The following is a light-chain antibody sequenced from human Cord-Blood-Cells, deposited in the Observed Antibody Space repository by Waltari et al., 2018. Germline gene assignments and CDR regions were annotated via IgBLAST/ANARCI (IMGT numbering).Light chain of an antibody. CDR1: QSISSY. Sequence: DIQMTQSPSSLSASVGDRVTITCRASQSISSYLNWYQQKPGKAPKLLIYAASSLQSGVPSSFSGSGSGTDFTLTISSLQPEDFATYYCQQSYSTLSYSFGQGTKLEIK. J-gene: IGKJ2*03. V-gene: IGKV1-39*01. CDR2: AAS. CDR3: QQSYSTLSYS.